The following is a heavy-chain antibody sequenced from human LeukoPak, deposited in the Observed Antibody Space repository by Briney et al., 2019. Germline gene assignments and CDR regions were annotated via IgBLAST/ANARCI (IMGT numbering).Heavy chain of an antibody. CDR1: GGSISSSSYY. CDR2: INHSGST. J-gene: IGHJ5*02. CDR3: ARRAATPYWFDP. V-gene: IGHV4-39*07. D-gene: IGHD2-15*01. Sequence: SETLSLTCTVSGGSISSSSYYWSWIRQPPGKGLEWIGEINHSGSTNYNPSLKSRVTISVDTSKNQFSLKLSSVTAADTAVYYCARRAATPYWFDPWGQGTLVTVSS.